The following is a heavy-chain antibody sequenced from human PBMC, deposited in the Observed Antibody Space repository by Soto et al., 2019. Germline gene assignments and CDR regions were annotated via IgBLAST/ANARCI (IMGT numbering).Heavy chain of an antibody. CDR3: ARGSALLFYYFDY. J-gene: IGHJ4*02. V-gene: IGHV4-30-4*01. Sequence: QVQLQESGPGLVKPSQTLSLTCNVSCGSISRGDYYWSWLRQPPGKGLEWIGYIYYRAMPYYNPYLKSRVSISVDTSKNQFSLKMTSVTAADTAVYYCARGSALLFYYFDYWGQGTPVTVSS. CDR2: IYYRAMP. CDR1: CGSISRGDYY. D-gene: IGHD6-25*01.